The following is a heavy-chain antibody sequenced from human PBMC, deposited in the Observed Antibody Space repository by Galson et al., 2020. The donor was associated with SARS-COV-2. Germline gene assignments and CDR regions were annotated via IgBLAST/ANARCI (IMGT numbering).Heavy chain of an antibody. J-gene: IGHJ4*02. CDR1: GDSVSSNSAS. CDR3: ARDPSHVKAAMLEFGY. Sequence: SQTLSLTCAISGDSVSSNSASWNWIRQSPSRGLEWLGRTFYRSKWYNEYAESVKSRVTINPDTSKNQFSLQLNSVTPEDTAVYYCARDPSHVKAAMLEFGYCGQGTLVTVSA. V-gene: IGHV6-1*01. D-gene: IGHD2-2*01. CDR2: TFYRSKWYN.